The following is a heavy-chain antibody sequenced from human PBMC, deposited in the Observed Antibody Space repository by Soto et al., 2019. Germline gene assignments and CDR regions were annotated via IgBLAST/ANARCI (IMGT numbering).Heavy chain of an antibody. J-gene: IGHJ6*02. Sequence: QVQLVESGGGVVQPGRSLRLSCAASGFTFSSYGMHWVRQAPGKGLEWVAVISYDGSNKYYADSVKGRFTISRDNSKNTLYLQMNSLRAEDTAVYYCAKDRRPNYYYGMDVGGQGTTVTVSS. CDR3: AKDRRPNYYYGMDV. V-gene: IGHV3-30*18. D-gene: IGHD6-25*01. CDR1: GFTFSSYG. CDR2: ISYDGSNK.